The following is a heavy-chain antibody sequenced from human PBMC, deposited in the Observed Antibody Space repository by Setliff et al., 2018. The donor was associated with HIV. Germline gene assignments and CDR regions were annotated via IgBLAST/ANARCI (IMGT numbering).Heavy chain of an antibody. J-gene: IGHJ6*03. CDR3: AKDGPTVIEGSYMDV. CDR1: GNSFHSYA. D-gene: IGHD4-4*01. CDR2: IIPLFGSA. Sequence: SVKVSCKASGNSFHSYAFSWVRRAPGQGLEWMGGIIPLFGSANYAQKFQGRVTITADESTSTVYMEVSGLRFEDTAVYFCAKDGPTVIEGSYMDVWGKGTTVTVSS. V-gene: IGHV1-69*13.